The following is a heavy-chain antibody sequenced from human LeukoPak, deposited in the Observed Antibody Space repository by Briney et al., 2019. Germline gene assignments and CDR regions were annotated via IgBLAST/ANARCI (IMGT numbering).Heavy chain of an antibody. CDR1: GGSFSDFY. CDR2: INHSGST. V-gene: IGHV4-34*01. J-gene: IGHJ4*02. Sequence: SETLSLTCAVDGGSFSDFYWSWIRQPPGKGLEWIGDINHSGSTNYNPSLKSRVTISIDTSKNQFSLTLSSVTTADAAVYYCARGQKYRNGYTVTELGSGYFAYWGQGTLVTVSS. D-gene: IGHD5-18*01. CDR3: ARGQKYRNGYTVTELGSGYFAY.